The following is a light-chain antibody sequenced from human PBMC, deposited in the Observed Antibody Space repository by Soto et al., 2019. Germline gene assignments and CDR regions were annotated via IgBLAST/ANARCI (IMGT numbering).Light chain of an antibody. CDR3: QQYGSSLT. CDR1: QSVSSSY. V-gene: IGKV3-20*01. J-gene: IGKJ5*01. CDR2: GAS. Sequence: EIVLTQSPGTLSLSPGARATLSCRASQSVSSSYLAWSQQKPGQAPRFLIYGASTRPTGIPDRFSGSGSGTDFTLTISRLEPEDFAVDDCQQYGSSLTFGQGTRLEIK.